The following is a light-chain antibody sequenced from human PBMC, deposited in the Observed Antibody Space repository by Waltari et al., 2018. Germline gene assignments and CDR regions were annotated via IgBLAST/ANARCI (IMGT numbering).Light chain of an antibody. Sequence: EMVLTQSPVILSLSPGERAALSCRASQNIGSQLAWYQQRPCQAPRLLIDDVSNRVTGIPARFSGSGSGTDFTLTISGLAPEDTAVYYCQQRDSWPLTFGGGTKVEI. J-gene: IGKJ4*01. CDR1: QNIGSQ. CDR2: DVS. CDR3: QQRDSWPLT. V-gene: IGKV3-11*01.